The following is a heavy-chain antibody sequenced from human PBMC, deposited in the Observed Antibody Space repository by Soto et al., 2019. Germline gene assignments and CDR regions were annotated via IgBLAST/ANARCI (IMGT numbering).Heavy chain of an antibody. CDR3: ARDRGGKNAGFDY. Sequence: PSETLSLTCTLSARSISGYFWSWLRHPPGRGLEWIGYVYPSGTSAYNTSLSSRLTISLDTSKPQFCLSLSFVTAADTAVYYCARDRGGKNAGFDYWGQGLLVTVSS. J-gene: IGHJ4*02. D-gene: IGHD2-15*01. V-gene: IGHV4-59*01. CDR2: VYPSGTS. CDR1: ARSISGYF.